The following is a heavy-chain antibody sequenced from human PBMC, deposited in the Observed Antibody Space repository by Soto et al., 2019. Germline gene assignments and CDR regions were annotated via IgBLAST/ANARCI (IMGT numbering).Heavy chain of an antibody. D-gene: IGHD3-10*01. CDR3: AHIFGELNFDY. V-gene: IGHV2-5*02. CDR2: IYWDDDK. Sequence: SGPTPVNPTQTLTLTCTFSAFSLITSGVGVGWIRQPPGKALEWLALIYWDDDKRYSPSLKGRLTITKDTSKNQVVLTMTNMDPVDTATYYCAHIFGELNFDYWGQGTLVTVSS. J-gene: IGHJ4*02. CDR1: AFSLITSGVG.